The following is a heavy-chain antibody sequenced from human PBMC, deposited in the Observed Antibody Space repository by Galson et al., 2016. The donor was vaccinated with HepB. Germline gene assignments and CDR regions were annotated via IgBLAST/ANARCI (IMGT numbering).Heavy chain of an antibody. CDR2: VFTSGST. Sequence: TLSLTCTVSGGSISGYYWSWIRQPAGKGLEWIGHVFTSGSTNYNPSLKSRVTMSVDTSKKQFSLKLSSVTAADTAVYYCARHFYTDYFDYWGQGTLVTVSS. J-gene: IGHJ4*02. V-gene: IGHV4-4*07. D-gene: IGHD3-3*02. CDR1: GGSISGYY. CDR3: ARHFYTDYFDY.